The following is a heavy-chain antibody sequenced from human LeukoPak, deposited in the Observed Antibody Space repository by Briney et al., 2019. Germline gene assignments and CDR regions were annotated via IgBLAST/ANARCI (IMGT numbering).Heavy chain of an antibody. CDR3: ARLMWDIVVVPAASPDSAGYGMDV. D-gene: IGHD2-2*01. Sequence: GESLKISYKGSGYSFTSYWIGWVRQMPGKGLEWMGIIYPGDSDTRYSPSFQGQVTVSADKSISTAYLQWSSLKASDTAMYYCARLMWDIVVVPAASPDSAGYGMDVWGQGTAVTVSS. J-gene: IGHJ6*02. CDR2: IYPGDSDT. V-gene: IGHV5-51*01. CDR1: GYSFTSYW.